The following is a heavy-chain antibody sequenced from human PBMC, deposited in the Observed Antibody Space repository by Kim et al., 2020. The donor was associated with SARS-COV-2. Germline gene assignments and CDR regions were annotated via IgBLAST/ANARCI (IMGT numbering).Heavy chain of an antibody. D-gene: IGHD3-3*01. CDR1: GGSISSYY. CDR3: ARSYYDFWGGYLWDY. CDR2: IYYSGST. V-gene: IGHV4-59*13. J-gene: IGHJ4*02. Sequence: SETLSLTCTVSGGSISSYYWSWIRQPPGKGLEWIGYIYYSGSTNYNPSLKSRVTISVDTSKNQFSLQLSSVTAADTAVYYCARSYYDFWGGYLWDYWGQGNLGTVSS.